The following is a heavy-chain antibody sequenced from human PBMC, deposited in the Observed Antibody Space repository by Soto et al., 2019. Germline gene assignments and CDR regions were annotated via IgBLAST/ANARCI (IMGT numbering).Heavy chain of an antibody. CDR2: IYYSGST. CDR3: ARGGPTGYGYYFDY. Sequence: QVQLQESGPGLVKPSETLSLTCTVSGGSISSYYWSWIRQPPGKGLEWIGYIYYSGSTNYNPSLKSRVTISVDTSKNQFSLKLSSVTAADTAVYYCARGGPTGYGYYFDYLGQGTLVTVSS. D-gene: IGHD5-18*01. V-gene: IGHV4-59*01. J-gene: IGHJ4*02. CDR1: GGSISSYY.